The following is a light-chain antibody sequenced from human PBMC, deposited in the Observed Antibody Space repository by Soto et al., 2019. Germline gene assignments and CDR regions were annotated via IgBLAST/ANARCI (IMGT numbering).Light chain of an antibody. V-gene: IGLV6-57*04. CDR3: QSYHSGNVV. CDR2: EDN. CDR1: SGSIASNY. Sequence: NFMLTQPHSVSESPGKTVTISCTRSSGSIASNYVQWYQQRPGSAPTPVIYEDNERPSGVPDRFSGSIDSSSTSAALTISGLKTDDEADYYWQSYHSGNVVFGGGTQLTVL. J-gene: IGLJ2*01.